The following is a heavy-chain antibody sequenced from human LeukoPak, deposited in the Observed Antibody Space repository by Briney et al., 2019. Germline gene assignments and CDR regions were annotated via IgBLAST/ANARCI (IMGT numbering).Heavy chain of an antibody. CDR3: ASHYDSSGYYYGTFDY. D-gene: IGHD3-22*01. CDR1: GFTFSSYW. J-gene: IGHJ4*02. V-gene: IGHV3-7*03. Sequence: GGSLRLSCAASGFTFSSYWMSWVRQAPGKGLEWVANIKQDGSEKYYVDSVKGRFTISRDNAKNSLYLQMNSLRAEDTAVYYCASHYDSSGYYYGTFDYWGQGTLVTVSS. CDR2: IKQDGSEK.